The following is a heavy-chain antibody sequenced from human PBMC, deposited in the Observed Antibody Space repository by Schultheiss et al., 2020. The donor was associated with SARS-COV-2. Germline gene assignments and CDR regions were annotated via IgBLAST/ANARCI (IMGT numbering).Heavy chain of an antibody. CDR1: GYSISSGYY. V-gene: IGHV4-38-2*02. CDR2: IYHSGST. D-gene: IGHD6-19*01. Sequence: SETLSLTCTVSGYSISSGYYWGWIRQPPGKGLEWIGSIYHSGSTNYNPSLKSRVTISVDTSKNQFSLKLSSVTAADTAVYYCARVLGGSSGWYDYYYYGMDVWGQGTTVTVSS. CDR3: ARVLGGSSGWYDYYYYGMDV. J-gene: IGHJ6*02.